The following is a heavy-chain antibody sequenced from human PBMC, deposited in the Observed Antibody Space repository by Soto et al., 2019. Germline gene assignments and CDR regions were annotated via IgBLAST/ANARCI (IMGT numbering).Heavy chain of an antibody. CDR1: GFTFSSYA. Sequence: QVQLVESGGGVVQPGRSLRLSCAASGFTFSSYAMHWVRQAPGKGLEWVAVISYDGSNKYYADSVKGRFTISRDNSKNTLYLQMNSLRAEDTAVYYCARDGATVVYWYFDLWGRGTLVTVSS. CDR3: ARDGATVVYWYFDL. J-gene: IGHJ2*01. CDR2: ISYDGSNK. D-gene: IGHD4-17*01. V-gene: IGHV3-30-3*01.